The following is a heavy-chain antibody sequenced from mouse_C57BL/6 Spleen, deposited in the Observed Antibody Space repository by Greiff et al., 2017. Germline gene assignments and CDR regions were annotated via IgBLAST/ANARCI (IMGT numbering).Heavy chain of an antibody. V-gene: IGHV5-6*01. Sequence: EVQRVESGGDLVKPGGSLKLSCAASGFTFSSYGMSWVRQTPDKRLEWVATISSGGSYTYYPDSVKGRFTISRDNATNTLYLQMSSLKSEDTAMYYCARQGVATDFEVRGTGTTVTVAA. CDR1: GFTFSSYG. CDR3: ARQGVATDFEV. J-gene: IGHJ1*03. CDR2: ISSGGSYT. D-gene: IGHD1-1*01.